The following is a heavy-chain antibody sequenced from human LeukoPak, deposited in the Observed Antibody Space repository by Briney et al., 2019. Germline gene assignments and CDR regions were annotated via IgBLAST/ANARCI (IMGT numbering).Heavy chain of an antibody. D-gene: IGHD5-12*01. V-gene: IGHV4-59*08. CDR2: IYYSGNT. Sequence: SETLSLTCTVSGGSIYNHYWSWIRQPPGKGLESIGYIYYSGNTIYNPSLASRVTISVDTSKNKFSLKLTSVTTPDPAVYYCARLPSWPLNPPYDYWGQGSLVTVAS. J-gene: IGHJ4*02. CDR3: ARLPSWPLNPPYDY. CDR1: GGSIYNHY.